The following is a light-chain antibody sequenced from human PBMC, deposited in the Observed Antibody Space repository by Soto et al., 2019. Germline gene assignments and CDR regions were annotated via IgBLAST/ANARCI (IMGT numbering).Light chain of an antibody. CDR3: QQRSNWPPRTT. V-gene: IGKV3-11*01. Sequence: EIVLTQSPATLSLSPGERATLSCRASQSVSSYLAWDQQKPGQAPRLLIYDASNRATGIPARFSGSGSGTDFTLTISSLEPEDFAVYYCQQRSNWPPRTTFGGGNKVEIK. CDR1: QSVSSY. J-gene: IGKJ4*01. CDR2: DAS.